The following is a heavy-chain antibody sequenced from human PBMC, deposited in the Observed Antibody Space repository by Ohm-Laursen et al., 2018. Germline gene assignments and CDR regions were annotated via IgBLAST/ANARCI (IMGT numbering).Heavy chain of an antibody. Sequence: SETLSLTCTVSGGSINVYYWSWIRQTPGKGLEWIGYIFDSGTTNYHPSLRGRVTMSLDTSKSQLSLKLRSVTAADTAVYYCARIRGVVAAGTFDYWGQGTLVTVSS. D-gene: IGHD6-13*01. CDR2: IFDSGTT. CDR1: GGSINVYY. V-gene: IGHV4-4*09. CDR3: ARIRGVVAAGTFDY. J-gene: IGHJ4*02.